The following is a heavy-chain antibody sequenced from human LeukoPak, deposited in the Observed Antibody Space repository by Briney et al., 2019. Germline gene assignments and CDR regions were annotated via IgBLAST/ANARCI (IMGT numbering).Heavy chain of an antibody. CDR3: ARDPLQQLVHGDYYYYYGMDV. V-gene: IGHV3-53*01. J-gene: IGHJ6*02. CDR1: GITVSSNY. D-gene: IGHD6-13*01. CDR2: IYSGGTT. Sequence: PGGSLRLSCAAPGITVSSNYMSWVRQPPGKGLEWVSIIYSGGTTYYADSVQGRFTISRDNSKNTVYLQMNSLRVEDTAVYYCARDPLQQLVHGDYYYYYGMDVWGQGTTVTVSS.